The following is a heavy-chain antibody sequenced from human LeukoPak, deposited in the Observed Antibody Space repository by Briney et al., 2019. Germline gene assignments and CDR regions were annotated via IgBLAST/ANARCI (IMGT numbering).Heavy chain of an antibody. D-gene: IGHD6-6*01. CDR2: ISYDGSNK. CDR3: ARGYSSSFATSYYFDY. CDR1: GSTFSSYD. Sequence: GGSLRLSCAASGSTFSSYDIHWVRQAPGKGLEWVAVISYDGSNKYYADSVKGRFTISRDNSKNTLYLQMNSLRAEDTAVYYCARGYSSSFATSYYFDYWGQGTLVTVSS. J-gene: IGHJ4*02. V-gene: IGHV3-30*03.